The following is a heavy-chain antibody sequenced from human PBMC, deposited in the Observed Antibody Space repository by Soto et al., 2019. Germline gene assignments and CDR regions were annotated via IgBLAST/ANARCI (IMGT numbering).Heavy chain of an antibody. CDR2: ISGSGGST. V-gene: IGHV3-23*01. CDR3: AKDRSGGSYYNGWFDP. J-gene: IGHJ5*02. D-gene: IGHD1-26*01. CDR1: GFTFSSYA. Sequence: PGGSLRLSCAASGFTFSSYAMSWVRQAPGKGLEWVSAISGSGGSTYYADSVKGRFTISRDNSKNTLYLQMNSLRAEDTAVYYCAKDRSGGSYYNGWFDPWGQGTLVTVS.